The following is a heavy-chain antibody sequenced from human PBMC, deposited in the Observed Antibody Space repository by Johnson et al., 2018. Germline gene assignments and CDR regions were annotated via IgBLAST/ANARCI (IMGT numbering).Heavy chain of an antibody. J-gene: IGHJ6*03. CDR3: ARGGRDYFYRDV. CDR2: VDIAGDT. CDR1: GFTFSTYD. V-gene: IGHV3-13*01. Sequence: EVQLVETGGGLVQPGGSLRLSCAASGFTFSTYDMHWVRQATGKGLEWVSTVDIAGDTYYPGSVKGRFTISRENAKNSLYLQMNSLRAGETAVYDCARGGRDYFYRDVWGKGTTVTVSS. D-gene: IGHD3-10*01.